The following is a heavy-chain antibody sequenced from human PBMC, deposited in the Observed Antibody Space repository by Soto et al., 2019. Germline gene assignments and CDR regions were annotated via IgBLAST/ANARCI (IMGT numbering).Heavy chain of an antibody. CDR1: GGSISSYY. Sequence: PSETLSLTCTVSGGSISSYYWSWIRQPPGKGLEWIGYIYYSGSTNYNPSLKSRVTISVDTSKNQFSLKLSSVTAADTAVYYCARGRSNYDFWSGPPCYFDYWGQGTLVTVSS. J-gene: IGHJ4*02. V-gene: IGHV4-59*01. CDR3: ARGRSNYDFWSGPPCYFDY. D-gene: IGHD3-3*01. CDR2: IYYSGST.